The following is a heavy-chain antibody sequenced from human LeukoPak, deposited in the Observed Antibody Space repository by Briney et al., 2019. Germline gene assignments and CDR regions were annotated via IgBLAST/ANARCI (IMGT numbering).Heavy chain of an antibody. CDR3: AKGRIEPRGGGWFDP. J-gene: IGHJ5*02. D-gene: IGHD3-16*01. V-gene: IGHV1-18*01. CDR1: GYTFTSYG. Sequence: ASVKVSCKASGYTFTSYGISWVRQAPGQGLEWMGWISAYNGNTNYAQKLQGRVTMTTDTSTSTAYMELRSLRSDDTAVYYCAKGRIEPRGGGWFDPWGQGTLVTVSS. CDR2: ISAYNGNT.